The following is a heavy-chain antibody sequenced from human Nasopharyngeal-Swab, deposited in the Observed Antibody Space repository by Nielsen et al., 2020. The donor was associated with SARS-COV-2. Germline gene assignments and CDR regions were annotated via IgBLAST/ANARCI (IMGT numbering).Heavy chain of an antibody. D-gene: IGHD3-16*01. CDR1: GFTFSSYA. J-gene: IGHJ4*02. CDR2: ISGNTFTT. CDR3: ARLEELGYDYVWGSYYFDY. Sequence: GSLKISCAASGFTFSSYAMSWVRQAPGKGLEWVSSISGNTFTTYYTNSVKGRFTISRDNSKNTLSLQMNSLRAEDTAVYYCARLEELGYDYVWGSYYFDYWGQGTLVTVSS. V-gene: IGHV3-23*01.